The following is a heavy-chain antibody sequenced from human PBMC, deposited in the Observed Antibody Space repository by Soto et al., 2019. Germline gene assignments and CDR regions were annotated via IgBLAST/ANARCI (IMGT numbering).Heavy chain of an antibody. CDR2: IWYDGSHK. Sequence: PGGSLRLSCAASGFTFSSYGMYWVRQAPGKGLEWVALIWYDGSHKYYADSVKGRFTISRDNSKNTLYLQMNSLRAEDTAVYYCARDRGYCSSTSCYTDYYYDMDVWGQGITVTVSS. CDR3: ARDRGYCSSTSCYTDYYYDMDV. J-gene: IGHJ6*02. CDR1: GFTFSSYG. D-gene: IGHD2-2*02. V-gene: IGHV3-33*07.